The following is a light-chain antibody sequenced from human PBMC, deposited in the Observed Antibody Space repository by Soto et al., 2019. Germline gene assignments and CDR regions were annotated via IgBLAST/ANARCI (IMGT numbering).Light chain of an antibody. V-gene: IGLV1-44*01. J-gene: IGLJ3*02. CDR2: TND. CDR3: AAWDDSLSGWV. Sequence: QAVVTQPPSASGTPGQRVTISCSGGSSNIESNSVSWYQQLPGTAPRLLIYTNDQRPSGVPDRFSASKSGTSASLAISGLQSEDEADYYCAAWDDSLSGWVFGGGTKLTVL. CDR1: SSNIESNS.